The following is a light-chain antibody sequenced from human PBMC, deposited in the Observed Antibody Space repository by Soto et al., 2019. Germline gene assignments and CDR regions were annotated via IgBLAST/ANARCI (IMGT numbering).Light chain of an antibody. Sequence: QSALTQPPSASGSPGQSVTISCTGTSSDVGGYNYVSWYQQHPGKAPKLMIYEVSKRTAGVTDRFSGSKSGHTAALTVSGLQAEDEAGYYCSSYAGSNNVVFGGGTKLTVL. CDR1: SSDVGGYNY. V-gene: IGLV2-8*01. J-gene: IGLJ2*01. CDR2: EVS. CDR3: SSYAGSNNVV.